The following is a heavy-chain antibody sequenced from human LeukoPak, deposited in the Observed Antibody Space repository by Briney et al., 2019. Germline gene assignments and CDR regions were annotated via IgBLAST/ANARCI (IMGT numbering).Heavy chain of an antibody. CDR2: VYHSGST. CDR3: AKDQRWESPHYLDS. J-gene: IGHJ4*02. CDR1: GGSINAYY. Sequence: SETLSLTCTVSGGSINAYYWSWIRQPPGKGLEWIGYVYHSGSTNYSPSLKSRVTMSVDTSNNQFSLKLSSVTAADTAMYYCAKDQRWESPHYLDSWGQGTLVTVSS. D-gene: IGHD1-26*01. V-gene: IGHV4-59*01.